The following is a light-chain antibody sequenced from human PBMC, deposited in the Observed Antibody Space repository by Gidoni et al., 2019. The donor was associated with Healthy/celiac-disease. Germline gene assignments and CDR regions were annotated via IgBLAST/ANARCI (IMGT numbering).Light chain of an antibody. CDR2: AAS. CDR1: QSISSY. J-gene: IGKJ5*01. Sequence: DIQMTQSPSSLPASVGDRVTITCRASQSISSYLNWYQQKPGKAPKLLIYAASSLQSGVPSRFSGSGSWTDFTLTISSLQPEDFATYYCQQSYSTPVTFGQGTRLEIK. CDR3: QQSYSTPVT. V-gene: IGKV1-39*01.